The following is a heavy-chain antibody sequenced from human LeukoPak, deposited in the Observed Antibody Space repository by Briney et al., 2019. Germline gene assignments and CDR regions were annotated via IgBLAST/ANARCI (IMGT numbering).Heavy chain of an antibody. V-gene: IGHV4-30-4*01. Sequence: SQTLSLTCTVSGASISSGDYYWSWIRQPPGKGLEWIGYFYYSGSTYYNPSLKSRVTISVDTSKNQFSLKLSSVTAADTAVYYCARSYGSGSYHDYWGQGTLVTVSS. J-gene: IGHJ4*02. CDR2: FYYSGST. CDR1: GASISSGDYY. CDR3: ARSYGSGSYHDY. D-gene: IGHD3-10*01.